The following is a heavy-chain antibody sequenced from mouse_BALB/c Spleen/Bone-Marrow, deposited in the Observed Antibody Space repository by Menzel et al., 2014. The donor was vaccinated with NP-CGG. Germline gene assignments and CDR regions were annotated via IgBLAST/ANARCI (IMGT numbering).Heavy chain of an antibody. V-gene: IGHV1-80*01. CDR2: IYPGDDDT. CDR3: ARGGISIDY. CDR1: GYAFSLYW. Sequence: VQLVESGAELVRPGSSVKISCKASGYAFSLYWVNWVKQRPGQGLEWIGQIYPGDDDTDYNEKFKGKATLTADRSSSTAYMQLGSLTSEDSAVYFCARGGISIDYWGHGTTLTVSS. J-gene: IGHJ2*01.